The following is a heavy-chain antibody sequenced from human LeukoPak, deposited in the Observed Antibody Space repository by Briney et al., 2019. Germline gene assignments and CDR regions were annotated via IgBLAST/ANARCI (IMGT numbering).Heavy chain of an antibody. CDR3: ARSVFGVVIIGEY. CDR2: IPYDGSNK. CDR1: GFTFGSYG. D-gene: IGHD3-3*01. Sequence: PGGSLRLSCAASGFTFGSYGMHWVRQAPGKGLGWVAFIPYDGSNKYYADSVKGRFTISRDNSRNTLYLQMNSLRPEDTAVYYCARSVFGVVIIGEYWGQGTLVTVSS. J-gene: IGHJ4*02. V-gene: IGHV3-30*02.